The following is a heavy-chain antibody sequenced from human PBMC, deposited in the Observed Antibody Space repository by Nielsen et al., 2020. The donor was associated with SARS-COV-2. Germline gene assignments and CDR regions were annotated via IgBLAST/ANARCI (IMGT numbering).Heavy chain of an antibody. D-gene: IGHD6-19*01. CDR1: RFGLTTYT. CDR3: VRDRGSGWSRGRNYNYFGMDV. V-gene: IGHV3-21*01. Sequence: GGSLRLSCEVSRFGLTTYTINWVRQAPGKGLEWISCISSPSNYVHYADSVQGRFTISKDYLQINDLRAEDTAVYYCVRDRGSGWSRGRNYNYFGMDVWGQGNTVTVSS. CDR2: ISSPSNYV. J-gene: IGHJ6*02.